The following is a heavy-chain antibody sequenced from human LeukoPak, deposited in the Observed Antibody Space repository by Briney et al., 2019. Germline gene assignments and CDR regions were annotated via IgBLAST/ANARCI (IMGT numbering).Heavy chain of an antibody. D-gene: IGHD2-15*01. CDR2: IKQDGNEK. CDR3: VREDRSCYYY. Sequence: GGSLRLSCAATGFCFSSWWMSWVRQAPGKGLEWVANIKQDGNEKYYVDSVKGRFTISRDNDKNSLYLQMNSLRAEDTAVYYCVREDRSCYYYWGQGTLVTVSS. CDR1: GFCFSSWW. J-gene: IGHJ4*02. V-gene: IGHV3-7*03.